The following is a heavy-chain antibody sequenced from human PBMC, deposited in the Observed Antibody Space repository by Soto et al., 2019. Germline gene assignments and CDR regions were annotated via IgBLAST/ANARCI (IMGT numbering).Heavy chain of an antibody. Sequence: GESLKISCKGSGYSFTSYWIGWVRQMPGKGLEWMGIIYPGDSDTRYSPSFQGQVTISADKSISTAYLQWSSLKASDTAMYYCARQSGTVLWFGELLSKYYFDYWGQGTLVTVSS. CDR2: IYPGDSDT. D-gene: IGHD3-10*01. CDR3: ARQSGTVLWFGELLSKYYFDY. CDR1: GYSFTSYW. V-gene: IGHV5-51*01. J-gene: IGHJ4*02.